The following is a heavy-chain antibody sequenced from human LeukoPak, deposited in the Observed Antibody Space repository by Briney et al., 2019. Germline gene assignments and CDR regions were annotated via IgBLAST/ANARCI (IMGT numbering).Heavy chain of an antibody. V-gene: IGHV1-18*01. CDR3: AREEDYYDSSGYQYGWFDP. CDR1: GYTFTSYG. J-gene: IGHJ5*02. CDR2: ISAYNGNT. D-gene: IGHD3-22*01. Sequence: ASVKVSCKASGYTFTSYGISWVRQAPGQGLEWMGWISAYNGNTNYAQKLQGRVTMTTDTSTSTAYMELRSLRSDDTAVYYCAREEDYYDSSGYQYGWFDPWGQGTLVTVSS.